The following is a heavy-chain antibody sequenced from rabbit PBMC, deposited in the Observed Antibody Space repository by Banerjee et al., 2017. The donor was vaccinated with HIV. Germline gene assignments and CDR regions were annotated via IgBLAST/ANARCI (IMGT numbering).Heavy chain of an antibody. D-gene: IGHD4-1*01. CDR1: GLDFSSSYW. V-gene: IGHV1S40*01. Sequence: QSLEESGGDLVKPGASLTLTCTASGLDFSSSYWICWVRQAPGKGLEWIACIYAGSSGNTVYARWAKGRFTISKTSSTTVTLQMTSLTAADTATYFCARDLAGVIGWNFDLWGPGTLVTVS. CDR3: ARDLAGVIGWNFDL. J-gene: IGHJ4*01. CDR2: IYAGSSGNT.